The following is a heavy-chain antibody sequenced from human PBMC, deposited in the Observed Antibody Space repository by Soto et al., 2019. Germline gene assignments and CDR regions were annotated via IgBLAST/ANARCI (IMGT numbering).Heavy chain of an antibody. CDR2: IAERGDS. CDR1: GGPIRSSSHY. Sequence: QLQLQESGPGLVKPSETLSLTCTVSGGPIRSSSHYWGWIRQSPGTGLEWIGSIAERGDSYYNLSLKSRVTISVDTSKNQFSLKLISVTGADSAIYYCAREGGYVDYWGQGTLVTVSS. D-gene: IGHD1-1*01. CDR3: AREGGYVDY. V-gene: IGHV4-39*02. J-gene: IGHJ4*02.